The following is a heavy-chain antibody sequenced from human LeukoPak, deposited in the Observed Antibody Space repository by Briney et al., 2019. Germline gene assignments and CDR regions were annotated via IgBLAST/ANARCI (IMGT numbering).Heavy chain of an antibody. CDR2: ISAYNGNT. CDR3: ARSTPTVTTSQVGDY. Sequence: GASVKVSCKASGYTFTSYGISWVRQAPGQGLEWMGWISAYNGNTNYAQKLQGRVTMTTDTSTSTAYMELRSLRSDDTAVYYCARSTPTVTTSQVGDYWGQGTLVTVSS. V-gene: IGHV1-18*01. J-gene: IGHJ4*02. CDR1: GYTFTSYG. D-gene: IGHD4-17*01.